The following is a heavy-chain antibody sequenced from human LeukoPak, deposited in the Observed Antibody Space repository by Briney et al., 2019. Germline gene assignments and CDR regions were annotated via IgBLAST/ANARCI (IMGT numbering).Heavy chain of an antibody. CDR1: GYTFTAYY. J-gene: IGHJ4*02. V-gene: IGHV1-2*02. CDR2: INPNSGGT. Sequence: ASVKVSCKASGYTFTAYYLHWARQAPGQGLEWMGWINPNSGGTKYAQKFQGRVTMTEDTSTDTAYMELSSLRSEDTAVYYCATEGYYDSSGYYTDYWGQGTLVTVSS. CDR3: ATEGYYDSSGYYTDY. D-gene: IGHD3-22*01.